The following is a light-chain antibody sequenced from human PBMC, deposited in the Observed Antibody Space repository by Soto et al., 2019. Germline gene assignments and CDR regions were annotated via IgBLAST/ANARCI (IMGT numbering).Light chain of an antibody. CDR1: SSNIGSNT. Sequence: QAVVTQPPSASGTPGQRVTISRSGSSSNIGSNTVNWYQQLPGTAPKLLIHANNQRPSGVPDRFSGSKSGTSASLAISWLQSEEADYYCAAWDDSLNGYVFGTGTKLTVL. J-gene: IGLJ1*01. CDR3: AAWDDSLNGYV. CDR2: ANN. V-gene: IGLV1-44*01.